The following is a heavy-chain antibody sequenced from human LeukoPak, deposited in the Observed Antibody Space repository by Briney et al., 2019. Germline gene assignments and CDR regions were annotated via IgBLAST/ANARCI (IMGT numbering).Heavy chain of an antibody. CDR2: IYYSGAT. Sequence: PSETLSLTCTVSVGSISGYFWSWDRQAPGTGLDWIGHIYYSGATNYNPSLRSRVTISVDTSKNQFSLKLRSVTAADTAVYYCARAQYSGSCSDYWGQGTLVTVSS. CDR1: VGSISGYF. D-gene: IGHD1-26*01. V-gene: IGHV4-59*13. CDR3: ARAQYSGSCSDY. J-gene: IGHJ4*03.